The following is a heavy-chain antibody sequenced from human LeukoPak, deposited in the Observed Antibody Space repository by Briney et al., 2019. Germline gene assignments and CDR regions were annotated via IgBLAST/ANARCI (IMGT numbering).Heavy chain of an antibody. CDR1: GYTFTSYG. CDR3: ARESYGDYVGYYYYGMDV. J-gene: IGHJ6*02. Sequence: ASVKVSCKASGYTFTSYGISWVRQAPGQGLEWMVWISAYNGNTNYAQKLQGRVTMTTDTSTSTAYMELRSLGSDDTAVYYCARESYGDYVGYYYYGMDVWGQGTTVTVSS. D-gene: IGHD4-17*01. CDR2: ISAYNGNT. V-gene: IGHV1-18*01.